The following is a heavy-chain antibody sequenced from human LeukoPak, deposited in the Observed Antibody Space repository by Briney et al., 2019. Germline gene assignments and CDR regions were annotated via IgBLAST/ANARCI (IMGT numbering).Heavy chain of an antibody. J-gene: IGHJ4*02. V-gene: IGHV4-34*01. CDR1: GGSFSGYY. D-gene: IGHD5-12*01. CDR2: INHSGST. CDR3: ASEYSGYPGY. Sequence: NPSETLSLTCAVYGGSFSGYYWSWIRQPPGKGLEWIGEINHSGSTNYNPSLKSRVTISVDTSKNQISLKLSSVAAADTAVYYCASEYSGYPGYWGQGTLVTVSS.